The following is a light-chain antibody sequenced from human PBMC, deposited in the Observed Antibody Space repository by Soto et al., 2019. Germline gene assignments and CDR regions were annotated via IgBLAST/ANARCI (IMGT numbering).Light chain of an antibody. CDR3: QQYNSYPWT. CDR2: KAS. J-gene: IGKJ1*01. Sequence: DIQMTQSPSTLSASVGDRVTITCRASQSISSWLAWYQQKPGKAPKRLIYKASSLESGIPSSFSGSGSGTEFTLTISSLQTDDFATYYCQQYNSYPWTFGQGTKVEIK. V-gene: IGKV1-5*03. CDR1: QSISSW.